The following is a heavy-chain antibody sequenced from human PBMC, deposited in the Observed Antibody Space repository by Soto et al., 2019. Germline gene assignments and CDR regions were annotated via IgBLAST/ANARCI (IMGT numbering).Heavy chain of an antibody. D-gene: IGHD1-26*01. CDR3: ARDSSVSVGYGIDV. CDR2: INPNSGGT. CDR1: GYTFTGYY. V-gene: IGHV1-2*04. Sequence: GASVKVSCKASGYTFTGYYMHWVRQAPGQGLEWMGWINPNSGGTNYAQKFQGWVTMTRDTSISTAYMELSRLRSDDTAVYYCARDSSVSVGYGIDVWGQGTTVTVSS. J-gene: IGHJ6*02.